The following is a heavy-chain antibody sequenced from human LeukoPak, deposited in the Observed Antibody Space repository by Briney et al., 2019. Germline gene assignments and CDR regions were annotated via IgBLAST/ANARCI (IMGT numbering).Heavy chain of an antibody. D-gene: IGHD6-13*01. V-gene: IGHV3-64*01. CDR1: GFTFSSYA. J-gene: IGHJ6*02. CDR3: ARDPRIAAPGKYYYGMDV. Sequence: PGGSLRLSCTASGFTFSSYAMPWVRQAPGKGLEYVSAISSNGGSTYYANSVKGRFTISRDNSKNTLYLQMGSLRAEDMAVYYCARDPRIAAPGKYYYGMDVWGQGTTVTVSS. CDR2: ISSNGGST.